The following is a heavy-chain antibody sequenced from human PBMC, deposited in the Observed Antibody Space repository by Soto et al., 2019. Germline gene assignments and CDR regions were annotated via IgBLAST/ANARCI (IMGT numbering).Heavy chain of an antibody. D-gene: IGHD2-2*02. CDR2: IRWDSGET. CDR1: GFTFSNYF. J-gene: IGHJ4*02. Sequence: GGSLRLSCAASGFTFSNYFMHWVRQAPGKGLERISIIRWDSGETNYTDSVKGRFTISRDNSKNSLYLHMHSVRTEDTALYYCAKDDTGSIDYWGPGTLVTVSS. V-gene: IGHV3-43*01. CDR3: AKDDTGSIDY.